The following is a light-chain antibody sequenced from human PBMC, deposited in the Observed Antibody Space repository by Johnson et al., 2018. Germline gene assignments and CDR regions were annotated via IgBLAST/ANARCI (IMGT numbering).Light chain of an antibody. Sequence: QSVLTQPPSVSAAPGQKVTISCSGSSSNIGNNYVSWYQQLPGTAPKLLIYENNKRPSGIPDRFSGSKSGTSATLGITGLQTGDEADYYCGTWDRHLSAGNVFGTGTKVTVL. CDR2: ENN. CDR1: SSNIGNNY. J-gene: IGLJ1*01. CDR3: GTWDRHLSAGNV. V-gene: IGLV1-51*02.